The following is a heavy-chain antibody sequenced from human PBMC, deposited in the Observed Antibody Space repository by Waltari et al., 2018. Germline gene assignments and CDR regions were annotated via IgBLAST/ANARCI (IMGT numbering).Heavy chain of an antibody. J-gene: IGHJ3*02. Sequence: QVQLQESGPGLVKPSGTLSPTCAVSGGSITNENWWTWVRQPPGKGLEWIGEIQHDGRSDYNPSLRSRVTISVDTSKNQLSLKLSSVTAADTAVYYCARDCSNIICPPGRDNFDIWGQGTMVTVSS. V-gene: IGHV4-4*02. D-gene: IGHD2-2*01. CDR1: GGSITNENW. CDR3: ARDCSNIICPPGRDNFDI. CDR2: IQHDGRS.